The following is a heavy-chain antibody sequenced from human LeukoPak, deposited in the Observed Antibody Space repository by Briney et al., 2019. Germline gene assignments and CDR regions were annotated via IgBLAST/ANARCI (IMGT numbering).Heavy chain of an antibody. V-gene: IGHV3-11*01. CDR2: ISHSGCTI. Sequence: GGSLRLSCAASGFTFSDYYINWIRQAPGKGLVWVSYISHSGCTIYYVDSVKGRFTISRDNARNSLYLQMNGLRAEDTAVYYCARKPAAAGRGAFDIWGQGTMVTVSS. J-gene: IGHJ3*02. D-gene: IGHD6-13*01. CDR1: GFTFSDYY. CDR3: ARKPAAAGRGAFDI.